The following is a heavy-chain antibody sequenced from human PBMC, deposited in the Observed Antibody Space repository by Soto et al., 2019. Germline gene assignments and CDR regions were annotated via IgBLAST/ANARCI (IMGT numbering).Heavy chain of an antibody. D-gene: IGHD1-26*01. CDR2: FDPEDGET. CDR1: GYTLTELS. J-gene: IGHJ4*02. CDR3: ATDLPAYLVGSYSV. Sequence: ASVKVSCKVSGYTLTELSMHWVRQAPGKGLEWMGGFDPEDGETIYAQKFQGRVTMTADKSNDTAYMGLSSLRAEDTAVYYSATDLPAYLVGSYSVWGQGTLVTVSS. V-gene: IGHV1-24*01.